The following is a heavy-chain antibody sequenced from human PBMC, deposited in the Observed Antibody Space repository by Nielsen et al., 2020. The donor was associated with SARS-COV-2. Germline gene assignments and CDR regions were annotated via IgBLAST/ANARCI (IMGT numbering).Heavy chain of an antibody. Sequence: SQTLSLTCVISGDSVSSNSVAWNWIRQSPSRGLEWLGRIYYRSKWFYEYATSVRSRITIEPDTSKNHFSLHLNSVTSEDTAMYYCTRDPGYYHGMDVWGQGTTVTVSS. J-gene: IGHJ6*02. CDR3: TRDPGYYHGMDV. V-gene: IGHV6-1*01. CDR2: IYYRSKWFY. CDR1: GDSVSSNSVA.